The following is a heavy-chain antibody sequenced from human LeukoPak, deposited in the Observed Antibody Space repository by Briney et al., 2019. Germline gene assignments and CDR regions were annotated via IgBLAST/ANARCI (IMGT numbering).Heavy chain of an antibody. J-gene: IGHJ4*02. CDR2: ISYDGSNK. CDR1: GFTFSSYA. V-gene: IGHV3-30-3*01. CDR3: ARGVDY. Sequence: GGSLRLSCAASGFTFSSYAMHWVRQAPGKGLEWVAVISYDGSNKYYADSVKGRFTISRDNAKNSLYLQMNSLRADDTAIYYCARGVDYWGQGILVTVS.